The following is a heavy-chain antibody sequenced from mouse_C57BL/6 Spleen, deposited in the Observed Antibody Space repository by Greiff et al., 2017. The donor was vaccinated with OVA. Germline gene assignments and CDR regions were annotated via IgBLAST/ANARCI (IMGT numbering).Heavy chain of an antibody. V-gene: IGHV3-6*01. CDR1: GYSITSGYY. CDR2: ISYDGSN. D-gene: IGHD2-3*01. CDR3: ARNDGYYMDY. Sequence: EVKLQESGPGLVKPSQSLSLTCSVTGYSITSGYYWNWIRQFPGNKLEWMGYISYDGSNNYNPSLKNRISITRDTSKNQFFLKLNSVTTEDTATYYCARNDGYYMDYWGQGTSVTVSS. J-gene: IGHJ4*01.